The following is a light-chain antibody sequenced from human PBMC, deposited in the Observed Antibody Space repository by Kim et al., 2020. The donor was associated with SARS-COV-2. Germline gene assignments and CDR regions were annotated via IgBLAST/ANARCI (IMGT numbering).Light chain of an antibody. J-gene: IGLJ3*02. CDR3: QSSDSSDTFWV. CDR2: EDT. V-gene: IGLV3-25*03. Sequence: SYELTQPPSVAVSPGQTARITCSGDALPNQYAYWFQQKLGQAPVLVIYEDTERPPGIPERFSGSTSGTTVTLTISGVQAKDEADYYCQSSDSSDTFWVFGGGTQLTVL. CDR1: ALPNQY.